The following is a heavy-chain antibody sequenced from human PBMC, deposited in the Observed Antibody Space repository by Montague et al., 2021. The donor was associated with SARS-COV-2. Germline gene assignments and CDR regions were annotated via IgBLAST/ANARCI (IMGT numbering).Heavy chain of an antibody. D-gene: IGHD6-19*01. V-gene: IGHV4-34*01. CDR2: INHSGST. J-gene: IGHJ4*02. Sequence: SETLSLTCAVYGGSFSGYYWSWIRQPPGKGLEWIGEINHSGSTNYNPSLKSRVTISVDTSKNQFSLKLSSVTAADTAVYCCARQRRGGLVSTPRFFDYWGQGTLVTVSS. CDR3: ARQRRGGLVSTPRFFDY. CDR1: GGSFSGYY.